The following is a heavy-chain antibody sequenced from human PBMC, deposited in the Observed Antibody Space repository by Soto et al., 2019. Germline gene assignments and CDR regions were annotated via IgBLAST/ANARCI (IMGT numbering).Heavy chain of an antibody. Sequence: QVQLVQSGAEVKKPGSSAKVSCKASGGTFSNTAFIWVRQAPGQGLEWMGGIIPIFGAPNYAQKFQGRLMMSADDSASKAYMELNTLTSEDTAVYYCATPAEPLDTAMLKVLAQWGQGTLVTVSS. V-gene: IGHV1-69*01. CDR2: IIPIFGAP. CDR3: ATPAEPLDTAMLKVLAQ. CDR1: GGTFSNTA. D-gene: IGHD5-18*01. J-gene: IGHJ4*02.